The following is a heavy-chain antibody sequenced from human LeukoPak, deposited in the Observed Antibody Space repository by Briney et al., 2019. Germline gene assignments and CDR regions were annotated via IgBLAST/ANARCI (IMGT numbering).Heavy chain of an antibody. Sequence: ASVKVSCKASGYTFTDNHMHWVRQAPGQGLEWMGWISPNSGGTNYAQKFRGRVTMTRDTSLSIAYMELSGLTPDDTAFYYCARRTGDGAFDIWGQGTVVTVSS. D-gene: IGHD7-27*01. CDR3: ARRTGDGAFDI. CDR1: GYTFTDNH. CDR2: ISPNSGGT. V-gene: IGHV1-2*02. J-gene: IGHJ3*02.